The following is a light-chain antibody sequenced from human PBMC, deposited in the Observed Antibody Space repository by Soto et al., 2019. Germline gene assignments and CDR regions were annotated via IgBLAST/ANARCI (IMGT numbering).Light chain of an antibody. V-gene: IGLV2-23*01. CDR1: SSDVGSYNL. Sequence: QSVLTQPASVSGSPGQSITISCTGTSSDVGSYNLVSWYQQHPGKAPKLMIYEGSKRPSGVSNRFSGSKSGNTAFLTISGLQAEDEAYYYCCSYAGSSTLVFGGGTKLTVL. J-gene: IGLJ3*02. CDR2: EGS. CDR3: CSYAGSSTLV.